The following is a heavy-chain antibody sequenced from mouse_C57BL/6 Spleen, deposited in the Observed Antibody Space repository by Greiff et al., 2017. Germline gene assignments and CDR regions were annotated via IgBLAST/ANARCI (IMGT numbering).Heavy chain of an antibody. J-gene: IGHJ1*03. V-gene: IGHV1-9*01. D-gene: IGHD2-3*01. Sequence: VQLQQSGAELMKPGASAKLSCKATGYTFTGYWIEWVKQRPGHGLEWIGEILPGSGSTNSNEKFKGKATFTADTSSNTAYKQLSSLTTEDSAIYYCARNGYYVWYFDVWGTGTTVTVSS. CDR2: ILPGSGST. CDR1: GYTFTGYW. CDR3: ARNGYYVWYFDV.